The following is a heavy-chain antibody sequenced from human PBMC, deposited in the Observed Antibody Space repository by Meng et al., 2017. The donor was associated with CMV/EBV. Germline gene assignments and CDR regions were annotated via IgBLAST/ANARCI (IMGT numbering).Heavy chain of an antibody. CDR3: ARVAVVPAATTLRYYYYGMDV. CDR2: ISAYNGNT. D-gene: IGHD2-2*01. Sequence: ASVKVSCKAPGYTFTSYGISWVRQAPGQGLEWMGWISAYNGNTNYAQKLQGRVTMTTDTSTSTAYMELRSLRSDDTAVYYCARVAVVPAATTLRYYYYGMDVWGQGTTVTVSS. V-gene: IGHV1-18*01. CDR1: GYTFTSYG. J-gene: IGHJ6*02.